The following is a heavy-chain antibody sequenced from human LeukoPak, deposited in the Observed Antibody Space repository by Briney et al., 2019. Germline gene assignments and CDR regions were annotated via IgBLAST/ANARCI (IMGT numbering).Heavy chain of an antibody. V-gene: IGHV4-59*01. J-gene: IGHJ1*01. CDR1: GGSISSYY. CDR2: IYYSGST. D-gene: IGHD3/OR15-3a*01. CDR3: AIVGLVSHSAEYFQH. Sequence: SETLSLTCTVSGGSISSYYWSWIRQPPGKGLEWIGYIYYSGSTNYNPSLTRRVTISVDTPKTQFSLKLSSVTAADTAVYYCAIVGLVSHSAEYFQHWGQGTLVTVSS.